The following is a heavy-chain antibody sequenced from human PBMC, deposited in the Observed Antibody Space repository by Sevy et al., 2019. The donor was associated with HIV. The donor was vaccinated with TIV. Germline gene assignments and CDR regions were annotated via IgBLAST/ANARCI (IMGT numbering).Heavy chain of an antibody. CDR1: GFTFSSYW. Sequence: GGSLRLSCAASGFTFSSYWMHWVRQAPGKGLVWVASIKNDGSSTRYADFVKGRFTISRDNAKNTLYLQMNSLRAGDMGAYYCTRVPGDGYNSPSFDYWGRGTLVTVSS. CDR2: IKNDGSST. D-gene: IGHD5-12*01. CDR3: TRVPGDGYNSPSFDY. J-gene: IGHJ4*02. V-gene: IGHV3-74*01.